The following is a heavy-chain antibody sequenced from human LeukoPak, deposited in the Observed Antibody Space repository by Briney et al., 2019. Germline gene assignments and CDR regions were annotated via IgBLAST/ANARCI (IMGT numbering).Heavy chain of an antibody. D-gene: IGHD5-12*01. CDR2: ISAYNGNT. CDR1: GYTFTSYG. CDR3: ARDLVATITDYYYGMDV. Sequence: GASVTVSFKASGYTFTSYGISWVRQAPGQGLEWMGWISAYNGNTNYAQKLQGRVTMTTDTSTSTAYMELRSLRSDDTAVYYCARDLVATITDYYYGMDVWGQGTTVTVSS. V-gene: IGHV1-18*01. J-gene: IGHJ6*02.